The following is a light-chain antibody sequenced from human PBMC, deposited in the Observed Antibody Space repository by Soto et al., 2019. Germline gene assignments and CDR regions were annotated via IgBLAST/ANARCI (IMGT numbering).Light chain of an antibody. CDR1: QSVLYSSNNKNY. CDR3: QQDYSTPPYT. CDR2: WAS. J-gene: IGKJ2*01. Sequence: IVMTQSPDSLAVSLGERATINCKSSQSVLYSSNNKNYLAWYQQKPGQPPKLLIYWASTRESGVPDRFSGSGSVTDFTLTISSMQAEDVAVYYCQQDYSTPPYTFGQGTKLEIK. V-gene: IGKV4-1*01.